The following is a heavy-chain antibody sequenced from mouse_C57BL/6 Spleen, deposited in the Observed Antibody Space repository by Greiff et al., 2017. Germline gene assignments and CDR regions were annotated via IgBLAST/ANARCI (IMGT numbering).Heavy chain of an antibody. J-gene: IGHJ1*03. V-gene: IGHV1-26*01. CDR1: GYTFTDYY. CDR3: ARRHYDYDVWYFDV. D-gene: IGHD2-4*01. Sequence: VQLQQSGPELVQPGASVKISCKASGYTFTDYYMNWVKQSHGKSLEWIGDINPNNGGTSYNQKFKGKATLTVDKSSSTAYMELRSLTSEDSAVYYCARRHYDYDVWYFDVWGTGTTVTVSS. CDR2: INPNNGGT.